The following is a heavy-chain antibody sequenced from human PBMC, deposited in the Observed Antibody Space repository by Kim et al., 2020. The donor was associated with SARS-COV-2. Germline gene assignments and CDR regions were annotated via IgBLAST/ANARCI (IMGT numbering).Heavy chain of an antibody. V-gene: IGHV7-4-1*02. CDR3: ARDRQQLVRWAFDI. D-gene: IGHD6-13*01. J-gene: IGHJ3*02. Sequence: AQGFTGRFVFSLDTSVSTAYLQISSLKAEDTAVYYCARDRQQLVRWAFDIWGQGTMVTVSS.